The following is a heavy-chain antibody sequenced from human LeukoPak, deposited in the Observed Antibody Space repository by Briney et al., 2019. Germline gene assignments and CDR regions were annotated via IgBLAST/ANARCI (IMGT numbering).Heavy chain of an antibody. J-gene: IGHJ4*02. CDR1: GGTFSSYA. CDR2: IIPIFGTA. CDR3: ARDHSAYYDILIGLDYFDS. Sequence: ASVKVSCKASGGTFSSYAISWVRQAPGQGLEWMGGIIPIFGTANYAQKFQGRATITADESTSTAYMELNSLRFKDTAVYYCARDHSAYYDILIGLDYFDSWGQGTLVTVSS. D-gene: IGHD3-9*01. V-gene: IGHV1-69*13.